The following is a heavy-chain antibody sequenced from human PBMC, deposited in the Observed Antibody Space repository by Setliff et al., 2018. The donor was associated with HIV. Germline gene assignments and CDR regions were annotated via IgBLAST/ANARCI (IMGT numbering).Heavy chain of an antibody. V-gene: IGHV4-59*01. J-gene: IGHJ4*02. CDR2: FSYSVIT. Sequence: SETLSLTCTVSGASISGFYWSWIRQPPGKGLEWIGYFSYSVITNYNPSLKSRVTISVDTSKNQFSLKLSSVTAADTAVYYCASLTDYWGQGTLVTVSS. CDR1: GASISGFY. CDR3: ASLTDY.